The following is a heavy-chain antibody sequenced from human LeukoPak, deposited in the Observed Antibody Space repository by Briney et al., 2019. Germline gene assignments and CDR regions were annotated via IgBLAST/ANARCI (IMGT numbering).Heavy chain of an antibody. V-gene: IGHV1-18*01. CDR2: ISAYNGKT. D-gene: IGHD6-13*01. CDR1: GYTFTSYG. J-gene: IGHJ4*02. CDR3: ARDTGAAADY. Sequence: ASVKVSSKASGYTFTSYGISWVRQAPGQGVERMGWISAYNGKTNYTQKLQGRGTLTTDTSTSTAYMELRSLRSDDTAVYYCARDTGAAADYWGQGTLVTVSS.